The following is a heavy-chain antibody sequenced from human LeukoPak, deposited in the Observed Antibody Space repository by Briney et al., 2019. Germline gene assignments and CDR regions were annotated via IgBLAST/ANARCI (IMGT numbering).Heavy chain of an antibody. D-gene: IGHD3-22*01. Sequence: SETLSLTCAVYGGSFSGYYWGWIRQPPGKGLEWIGEINHSGSTNYNPSLKSRVTISVDTSKNQFSLKLSSVTAADTAVYYCARDYYDSSGLFAFDIWGQGTMVTVSS. CDR1: GGSFSGYY. CDR2: INHSGST. J-gene: IGHJ3*02. CDR3: ARDYYDSSGLFAFDI. V-gene: IGHV4-34*01.